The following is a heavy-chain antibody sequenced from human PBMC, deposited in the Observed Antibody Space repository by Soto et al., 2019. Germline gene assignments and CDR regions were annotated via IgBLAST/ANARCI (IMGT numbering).Heavy chain of an antibody. CDR3: ARYSSSWYMAFDI. CDR2: ISSSSSTI. Sequence: EVQLVESGGGLVQPGGSLRLSCAACGFTFSSYSMNWVRQAPGKGLEWVSYISSSSSTIYYADSVKGRFTISRDNAKNSLYLQMNSLRDEDTAVYYCARYSSSWYMAFDIWGQGTMVTVSS. CDR1: GFTFSSYS. D-gene: IGHD6-13*01. V-gene: IGHV3-48*02. J-gene: IGHJ3*02.